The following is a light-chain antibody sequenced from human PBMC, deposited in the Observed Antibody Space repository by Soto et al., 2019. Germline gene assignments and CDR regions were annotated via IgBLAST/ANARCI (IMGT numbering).Light chain of an antibody. CDR2: EVN. J-gene: IGLJ3*02. CDR1: SGDVGGYDY. Sequence: QSVLTQPASVSGSPGQSITISCTGSSGDVGGYDYLSWYQQHPGKAPKLMIYEVNNRPSGVSNRFSGSKSGNTASLTISGLQAEDEADYYCSSYTSGTTLVVFGGGTKVTVL. CDR3: SSYTSGTTLVV. V-gene: IGLV2-14*01.